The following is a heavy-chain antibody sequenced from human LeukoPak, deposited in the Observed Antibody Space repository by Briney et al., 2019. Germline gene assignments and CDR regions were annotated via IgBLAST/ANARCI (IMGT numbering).Heavy chain of an antibody. CDR2: TNPNSGKT. Sequence: EASVKVSCKASGYTFTSYYMHWVRQASGHGLEWMGWTNPNSGKTGYAQKFQGRITMTRNSSISTAYMELSSLRSDDTAVYYCARGNRHPIYYYYYMDVWGKGTTVTVSS. V-gene: IGHV1-8*02. CDR3: ARGNRHPIYYYYYMDV. J-gene: IGHJ6*03. CDR1: GYTFTSYY.